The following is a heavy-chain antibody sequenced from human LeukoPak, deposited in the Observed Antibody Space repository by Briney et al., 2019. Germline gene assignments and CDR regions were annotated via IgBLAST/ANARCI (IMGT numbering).Heavy chain of an antibody. V-gene: IGHV4-59*01. D-gene: IGHD6-19*01. CDR3: ARDQWLDDYYYYYGMDV. CDR2: IYYSGST. J-gene: IGHJ6*02. Sequence: SETLSLTCTVSGGSISSYYWSWIRQPPGKGLEWIGYIYYSGSTNYNPSLKSRVTISVDTSKNQFSLKLSSVTAADTAVYYCARDQWLDDYYYYYGMDVWGQGTTVTVSS. CDR1: GGSISSYY.